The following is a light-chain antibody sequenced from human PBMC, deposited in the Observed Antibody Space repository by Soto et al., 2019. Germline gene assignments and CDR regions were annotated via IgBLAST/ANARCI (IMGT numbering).Light chain of an antibody. Sequence: QSALTQPASVCGSPGQSITISCTGTSSDVRGYNYVSWYQQHPDKAPKLMIYEVSNRPSGVSDRFSGSKSGNTASLTISGLQAEDEADYYCSSYTSSSTRVFGGGTKVTVL. CDR1: SSDVRGYNY. CDR2: EVS. CDR3: SSYTSSSTRV. J-gene: IGLJ3*02. V-gene: IGLV2-14*01.